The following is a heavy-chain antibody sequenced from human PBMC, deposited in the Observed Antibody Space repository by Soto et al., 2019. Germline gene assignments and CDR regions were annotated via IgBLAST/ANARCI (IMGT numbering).Heavy chain of an antibody. J-gene: IGHJ6*02. CDR1: GGSVSNKTYY. V-gene: IGHV4-61*01. CDR3: ARHADLYGDYDYGMDV. Sequence: PSETLSLTCSVSGGSVSNKTYYWSWIRQPPGKRLEWIGYVYYSGTTNYNPSLKSRVTISVDTSKNQFSLKRSSVTAADTAVYYCARHADLYGDYDYGMDVWGQGTTVTVSS. CDR2: VYYSGTT. D-gene: IGHD3-16*01.